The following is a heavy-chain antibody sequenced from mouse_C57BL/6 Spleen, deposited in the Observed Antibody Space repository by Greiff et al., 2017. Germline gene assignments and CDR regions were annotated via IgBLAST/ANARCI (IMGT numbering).Heavy chain of an antibody. CDR3: ASVSNYEDFDY. Sequence: EVQLQQSGPELVKPGASVKISCKASGYSFTGYYMNWVKQSPEKSLEWIGEINPSTGGTTYNQKFKAKATLTVYKSSSTAYMQLKSLTSEDSAVYYCASVSNYEDFDYWGQGTTLTVSS. V-gene: IGHV1-42*01. J-gene: IGHJ2*01. CDR1: GYSFTGYY. CDR2: INPSTGGT. D-gene: IGHD2-5*01.